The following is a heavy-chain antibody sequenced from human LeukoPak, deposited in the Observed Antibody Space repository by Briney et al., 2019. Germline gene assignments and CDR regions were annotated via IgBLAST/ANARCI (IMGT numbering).Heavy chain of an antibody. CDR1: GFTFSSYS. D-gene: IGHD2-21*01. V-gene: IGHV3-21*01. CDR3: ARETMWFFAPGSFDY. Sequence: GGSLRLSCAASGFTFSSYSMNWVRQAPGKGLEWVSSISSSSSYIYYADSVKGRFTISRDNAKNSLYLQMNSLRAEDTAVYYCARETMWFFAPGSFDYWGQGTLVTVSS. CDR2: ISSSSSYI. J-gene: IGHJ4*02.